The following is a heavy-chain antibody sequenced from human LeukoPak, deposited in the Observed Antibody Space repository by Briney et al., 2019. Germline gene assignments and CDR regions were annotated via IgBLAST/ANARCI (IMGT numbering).Heavy chain of an antibody. CDR3: ARYYYYMGV. CDR1: GGSISSGSYY. Sequence: SQTLSLTCTVSGGSISSGSYYWSWIRQPAGKGLEWIGRIYTSGSTNYNPSLKSRVTISVDTSKNQFSLKLSSVTAADTAVYYCARYYYYMGVWGKGTTVTVSS. V-gene: IGHV4-61*02. CDR2: IYTSGST. J-gene: IGHJ6*03.